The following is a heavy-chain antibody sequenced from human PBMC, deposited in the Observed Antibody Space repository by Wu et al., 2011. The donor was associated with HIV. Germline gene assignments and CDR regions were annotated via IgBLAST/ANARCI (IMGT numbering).Heavy chain of an antibody. CDR1: GGTFSNFV. Sequence: QVHLVQSGAEMKRPGSSVKVSCRTSGGTFSNFVFTWVRQAPGQGLEWMGRVIPVFGSTNSAQTFQGRLAITADYSTNTVYMELSGLRSEDTAVYYCATGGSDFGDSLDSWGLGTLVTVSS. CDR3: ATGGSDFGDSLDS. CDR2: VIPVFGST. D-gene: IGHD4-17*01. V-gene: IGHV1-69*15. J-gene: IGHJ4*02.